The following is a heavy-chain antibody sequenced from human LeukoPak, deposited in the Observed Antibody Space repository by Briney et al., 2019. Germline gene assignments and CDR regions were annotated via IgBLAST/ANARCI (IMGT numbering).Heavy chain of an antibody. V-gene: IGHV3-9*01. J-gene: IGHJ4*02. CDR2: ISWNSGSI. CDR3: ARVRPYSSGWYYFDY. CDR1: GFTFDDYA. Sequence: GGSLRLSCAASGFTFDDYAMHWVRQAPGKGLEWVSGISWNSGSIGYADSVKGRFTISRDNSKNTLYLQMNSLRAEDTAVYYCARVRPYSSGWYYFDYWGQGTLVTVSS. D-gene: IGHD6-19*01.